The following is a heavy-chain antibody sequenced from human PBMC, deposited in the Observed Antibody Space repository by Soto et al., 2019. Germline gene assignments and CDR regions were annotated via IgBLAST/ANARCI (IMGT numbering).Heavy chain of an antibody. J-gene: IGHJ3*02. CDR3: AHSVHDFWSPTRSNDAFDI. D-gene: IGHD3-3*01. CDR2: IYWDDDK. CDR1: GFSLSTSGVG. V-gene: IGHV2-5*02. Sequence: SGPTLVKPTQTLTLTCTFSGFSLSTSGVGVGWIRQPPGKALEWLALIYWDDDKRYSPSLKSRLTITKDTSKNQVVLTMTNMDPVDTATYYCAHSVHDFWSPTRSNDAFDIWGQGTMVTVSS.